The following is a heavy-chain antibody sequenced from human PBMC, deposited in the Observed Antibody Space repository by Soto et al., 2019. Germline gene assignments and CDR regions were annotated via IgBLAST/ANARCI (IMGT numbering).Heavy chain of an antibody. Sequence: GGSLRLSCAASGFTFSSYAMHWVRQAPGKGLEWVSRIDSDVSRTNYADSVKGRFTISRDNAKNTLYLQMNSLRAEDTAVYYCARVMTTVTTNAAFDIWGQGTMVTVSS. D-gene: IGHD4-17*01. J-gene: IGHJ3*02. CDR3: ARVMTTVTTNAAFDI. CDR2: IDSDVSRT. CDR1: GFTFSSYA. V-gene: IGHV3-74*01.